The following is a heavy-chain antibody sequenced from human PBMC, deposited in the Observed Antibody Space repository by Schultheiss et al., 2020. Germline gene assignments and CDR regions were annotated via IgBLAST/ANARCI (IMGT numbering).Heavy chain of an antibody. J-gene: IGHJ4*02. D-gene: IGHD5-18*01. CDR3: AATETTWIQLWLFDY. Sequence: SETLSLTCTVSGGSISSGGYYWSWIRQHPGKGLEWIGYIYYSGSTYYNPSLKSRVTISVDTSKNQFSLKLSSVTAADTAVYYCAATETTWIQLWLFDYWGQGTLVTVSS. CDR1: GGSISSGGYY. V-gene: IGHV4-31*03. CDR2: IYYSGST.